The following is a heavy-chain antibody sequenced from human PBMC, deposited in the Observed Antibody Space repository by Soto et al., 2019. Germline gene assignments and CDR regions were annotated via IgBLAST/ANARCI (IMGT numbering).Heavy chain of an antibody. V-gene: IGHV1-18*01. CDR2: ISAYNGNT. Sequence: KVSCKASCYTFTSYGISWVRQAPGQGLEWMGWISAYNGNTNYAQKLQGRVTMTTDTSTSTAYMELRSLRSDDTAVYYCARDLMYNWNIYYYYGMDVWGQGTTVTVSS. D-gene: IGHD1-20*01. J-gene: IGHJ6*02. CDR1: CYTFTSYG. CDR3: ARDLMYNWNIYYYYGMDV.